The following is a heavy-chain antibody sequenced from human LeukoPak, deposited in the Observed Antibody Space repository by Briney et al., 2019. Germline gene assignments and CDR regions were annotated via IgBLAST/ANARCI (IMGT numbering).Heavy chain of an antibody. CDR3: ARGPIVVVPAATNWFDP. D-gene: IGHD2-2*01. CDR2: IIPILGIA. Sequence: GAPVKVSCKASGYTFTSYGISWVRQAPGQGLEWMGRIIPILGIANYAQKFQGRVTITADKSTSTAYMELSSLRSEDTAVYYCARGPIVVVPAATNWFDPWGQGTLVTVSS. V-gene: IGHV1-69*04. J-gene: IGHJ5*02. CDR1: GYTFTSYG.